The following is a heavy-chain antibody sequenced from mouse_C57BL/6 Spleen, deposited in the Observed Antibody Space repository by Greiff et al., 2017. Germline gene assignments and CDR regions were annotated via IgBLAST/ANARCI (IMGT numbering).Heavy chain of an antibody. CDR1: GYTFTDYY. Sequence: DVQLQESGPELVKPGASVKISCKASGYTFTDYYMNWVKQSHGKSLEWIGDINPNNGGTSYNQKFKGKATLTVDKSSSTAYMELRSLTSEDSAVYYCASSSYYAMDYWGQGTSVTVSS. V-gene: IGHV1-26*01. CDR2: INPNNGGT. D-gene: IGHD1-1*01. CDR3: ASSSYYAMDY. J-gene: IGHJ4*01.